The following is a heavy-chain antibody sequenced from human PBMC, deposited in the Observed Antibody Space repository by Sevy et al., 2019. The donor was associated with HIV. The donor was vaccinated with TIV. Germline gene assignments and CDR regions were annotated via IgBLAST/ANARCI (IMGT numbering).Heavy chain of an antibody. CDR3: AAGGTGYCSGGSCYVAY. V-gene: IGHV3-23*01. CDR1: GFTFSSYA. Sequence: GGSLRLSCAASGFTFSSYAMSWVRQAPGKGLEWVSAISGSGGSTYYADSVKGRFTISRDNSKNTLYRQMNSLRAEDTAVYYCAAGGTGYCSGGSCYVAYWGQGTLVTVSS. D-gene: IGHD2-15*01. J-gene: IGHJ4*02. CDR2: ISGSGGST.